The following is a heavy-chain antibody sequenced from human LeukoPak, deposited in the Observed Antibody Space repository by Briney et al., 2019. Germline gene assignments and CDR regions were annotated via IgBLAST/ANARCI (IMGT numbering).Heavy chain of an antibody. Sequence: GGSLRLSCAASGFTFSSYAMSWVRQAPGKGLEWVSAISGSGGSTYYADSVKGRFAISRDNSKNTLYLQMNSLRAEDTAVYYCAKYGYSYGGNYYGLDVWGQGTTVTVSS. CDR3: AKYGYSYGGNYYGLDV. V-gene: IGHV3-23*01. D-gene: IGHD5-18*01. CDR1: GFTFSSYA. CDR2: ISGSGGST. J-gene: IGHJ6*02.